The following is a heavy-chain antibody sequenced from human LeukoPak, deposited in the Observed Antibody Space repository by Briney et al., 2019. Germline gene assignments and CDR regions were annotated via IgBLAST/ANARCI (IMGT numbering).Heavy chain of an antibody. CDR1: GGSISSYY. Sequence: SETLSLTCTVSGGSISSYYWSWIRQPPGKGLEWIGYTHYNGRNDYNPSIKSRVTMSVDTSKNQFSLRLSSVTAADTAVYYCARAGVGGRYYDSSGYYFDYWGQGTLVTVSS. CDR3: ARAGVGGRYYDSSGYYFDY. V-gene: IGHV4-59*01. D-gene: IGHD3-22*01. J-gene: IGHJ4*02. CDR2: THYNGRN.